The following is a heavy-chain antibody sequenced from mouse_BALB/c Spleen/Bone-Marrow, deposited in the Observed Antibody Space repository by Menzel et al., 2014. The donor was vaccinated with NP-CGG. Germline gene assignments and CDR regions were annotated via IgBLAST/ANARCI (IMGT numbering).Heavy chain of an antibody. Sequence: QVQLKESGPGLVAPSQSLSITCTVSGFSLTSHGVHWVRQPPGKGLEWLGVIWAGGSTNYNPALMSRLSISKDNSKNQVFLKMNSLQTDDTAIYYCAAHDGYYISFAYWGQGTLVTVSA. V-gene: IGHV2-9*02. CDR2: IWAGGST. J-gene: IGHJ3*01. CDR3: AAHDGYYISFAY. D-gene: IGHD2-3*01. CDR1: GFSLTSHG.